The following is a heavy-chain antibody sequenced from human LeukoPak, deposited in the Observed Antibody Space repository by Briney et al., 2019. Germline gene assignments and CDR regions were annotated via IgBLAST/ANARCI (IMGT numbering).Heavy chain of an antibody. D-gene: IGHD4-17*01. CDR1: GFTFNNDA. J-gene: IGHJ5*02. CDR2: INHSGST. V-gene: IGHV4-34*01. Sequence: GSLRLSCAASGFTFNNDAMSWIRQPPGKGLEWIGEINHSGSTNYNPSLKSRVTISVDTSKNQFSPKLSSVTAADTAVYYCARWAGTISWFDPWGQGTLVTVSS. CDR3: ARWAGTISWFDP.